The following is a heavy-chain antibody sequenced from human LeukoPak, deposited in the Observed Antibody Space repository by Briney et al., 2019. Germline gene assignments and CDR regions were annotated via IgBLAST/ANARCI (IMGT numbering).Heavy chain of an antibody. CDR2: IYYSGST. CDR1: GGSISSYY. Sequence: PSETLSLTRTVSGGSISSYYWSWIRQPPGKGLEWIGYIYYSGSTYYNPSLKSRVSISVDTSKNQFSLKLSSVTAADTAVYYCARVDGDYAFDYWGQGTLVTVSS. CDR3: ARVDGDYAFDY. V-gene: IGHV4-59*08. D-gene: IGHD4-17*01. J-gene: IGHJ4*02.